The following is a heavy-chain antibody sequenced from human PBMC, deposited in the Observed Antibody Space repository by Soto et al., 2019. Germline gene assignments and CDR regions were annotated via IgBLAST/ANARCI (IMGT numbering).Heavy chain of an antibody. J-gene: IGHJ5*02. CDR1: GGSFISSPGYY. V-gene: IGHV4-39*01. D-gene: IGHD6-19*01. CDR3: ARGLSSGRNNWFDP. Sequence: SETLSLTCTVSGGSFISSPGYYWGWMRQPPGKGLEWIGTVHPSGNTYYNPSFKSRITINPDTSKNQFSLQLNSVTPEDTAVYYCARGLSSGRNNWFDPWGQGTLVTVSS. CDR2: VHPSGNT.